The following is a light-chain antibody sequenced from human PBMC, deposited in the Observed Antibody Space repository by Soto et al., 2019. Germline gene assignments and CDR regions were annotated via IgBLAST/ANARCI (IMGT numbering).Light chain of an antibody. Sequence: QSVLTQPPSLSGAPGQRVTISCTGRSSNIGAGYDVHWYQQLPGTAPKILIYGNSNRPSGVPDRFSGSKSGTSASLAITGLQAEDEADYYCQSYDSSLSGSVVFGGGTKVTVL. CDR1: SSNIGAGYD. J-gene: IGLJ2*01. V-gene: IGLV1-40*01. CDR3: QSYDSSLSGSVV. CDR2: GNS.